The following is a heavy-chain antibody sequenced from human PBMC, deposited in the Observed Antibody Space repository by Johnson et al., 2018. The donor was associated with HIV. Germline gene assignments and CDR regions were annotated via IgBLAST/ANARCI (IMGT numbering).Heavy chain of an antibody. CDR1: GFTVSSNY. CDR3: AKDPPGVDDIHAFDI. D-gene: IGHD3-9*01. V-gene: IGHV3-66*01. J-gene: IGHJ3*02. CDR2: IYSGGST. Sequence: EVQLVESGGGLVQPGGSLRLSCAASGFTVSSNYMSWDRQAPGKGLEWVSVIYSGGSTYYADSVKDRFTISRDNSKNTLYLQMNSLRAEDTAVYYCAKDPPGVDDIHAFDIWGQGTMVTVSS.